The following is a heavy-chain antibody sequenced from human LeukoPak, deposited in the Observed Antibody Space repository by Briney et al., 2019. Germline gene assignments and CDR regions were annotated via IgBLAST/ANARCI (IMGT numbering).Heavy chain of an antibody. CDR3: ARDRVLRFLEWLGGRGSPNWFDP. CDR1: GYTFTSYG. V-gene: IGHV1-18*01. D-gene: IGHD3-3*01. Sequence: GASVKVSCKASGYTFTSYGISWVRQAPGQGLEWMGWISAYNGNTNYAQKLQGRVTMTTDTSTSTAYMELRSLRSDDKAVYYCARDRVLRFLEWLGGRGSPNWFDPWGQGTLVTVSS. J-gene: IGHJ5*02. CDR2: ISAYNGNT.